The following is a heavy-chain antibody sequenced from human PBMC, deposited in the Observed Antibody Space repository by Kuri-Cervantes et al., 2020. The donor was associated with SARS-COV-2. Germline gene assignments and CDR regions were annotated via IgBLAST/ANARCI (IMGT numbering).Heavy chain of an antibody. V-gene: IGHV4-59*01. D-gene: IGHD3-22*01. CDR3: ARGGYYYDSSGYYMPGGEGYFDL. Sequence: SETPSLTCTVPGGSISSYCWSWIRQPPGKGLEWIGYIYYSGSTNYNPSLKSRVTISVDTSKNQFSLKLSSVIAADTAVYYCARGGYYYDSSGYYMPGGEGYFDLWGRGTLVTVSS. J-gene: IGHJ2*01. CDR2: IYYSGST. CDR1: GGSISSYC.